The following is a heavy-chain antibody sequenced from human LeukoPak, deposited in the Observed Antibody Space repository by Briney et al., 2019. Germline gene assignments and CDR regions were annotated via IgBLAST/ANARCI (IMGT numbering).Heavy chain of an antibody. CDR2: IYYSGST. D-gene: IGHD1-1*01. CDR3: ARGGHRTTGAFDI. Sequence: PSETLSLTCTVSGGSISSGGYYWSWIRQHPGKGLEWIGYIYYSGSTYYNPSLKSRVTISVDTSKNQFSLKLSSVTAADTAVYYCARGGHRTTGAFDIWGQGTMVTVSS. J-gene: IGHJ3*02. V-gene: IGHV4-31*03. CDR1: GGSISSGGYY.